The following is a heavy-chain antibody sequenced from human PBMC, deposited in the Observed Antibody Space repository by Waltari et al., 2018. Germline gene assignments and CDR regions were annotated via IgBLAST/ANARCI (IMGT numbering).Heavy chain of an antibody. CDR1: GGSISSSSYY. D-gene: IGHD6-13*01. Sequence: QLQLQESGPGLVKPSETLSLTCTVSGGSISSSSYYWGWIRQPPGKGLEWIGSIYYSGSTYYNPSLKSRVTISVDTSKNQFSLKLSSVTAADTAVYYCARDGSSSWFDYWGQGTLVTVSS. CDR3: ARDGSSSWFDY. J-gene: IGHJ4*02. CDR2: IYYSGST. V-gene: IGHV4-39*07.